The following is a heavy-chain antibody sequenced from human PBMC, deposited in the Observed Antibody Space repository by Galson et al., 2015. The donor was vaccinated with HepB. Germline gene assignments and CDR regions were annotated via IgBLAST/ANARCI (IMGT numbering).Heavy chain of an antibody. CDR1: GFTVSSNY. CDR2: IYSGGST. D-gene: IGHD4-17*01. Sequence: SLRLSCAASGFTVSSNYMSWVRQAPGKGLEWVSVIYSGGSTYYADSVKGRFTISRDNSKNTLYLQMNSLRAEDTAVYYCARSSSYGDYYFHYWGQGTLVTASS. CDR3: ARSSSYGDYYFHY. V-gene: IGHV3-66*02. J-gene: IGHJ4*02.